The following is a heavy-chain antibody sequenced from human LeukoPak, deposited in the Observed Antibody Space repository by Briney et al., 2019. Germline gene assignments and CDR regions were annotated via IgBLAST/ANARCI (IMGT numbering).Heavy chain of an antibody. CDR3: ARLDWNVGAD. J-gene: IGHJ4*02. CDR1: GGSISTYY. V-gene: IGHV4-59*08. Sequence: PSETLSLTCTVSGGSISTYYWSWIRQPPGKGLEWIAYVYYSGHTSYNPSLKGRVTISVDTSKNQISLKLSSVTAADTAVYYCARLDWNVGADWGQGTLVTVSS. D-gene: IGHD1-1*01. CDR2: VYYSGHT.